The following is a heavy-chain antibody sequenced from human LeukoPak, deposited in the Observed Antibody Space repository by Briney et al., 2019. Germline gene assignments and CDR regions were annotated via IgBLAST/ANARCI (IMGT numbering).Heavy chain of an antibody. CDR1: GYTFTDYN. V-gene: IGHV1-2*02. CDR3: VRDVHNWNDDH. Sequence: ASVKVSCKASGYTFTDYNIHWVRQAPGQGLEWMAWIHPSSGYALYSQNFQGRVTLTTDTSISTAYMDLTRLRSDDTAVYYCVRDVHNWNDDHWGQETLVTISS. CDR2: IHPSSGYA. D-gene: IGHD1-1*01. J-gene: IGHJ4*02.